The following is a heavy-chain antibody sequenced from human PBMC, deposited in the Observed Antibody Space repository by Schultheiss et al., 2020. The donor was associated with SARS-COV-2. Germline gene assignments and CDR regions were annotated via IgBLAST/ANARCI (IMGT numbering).Heavy chain of an antibody. CDR3: ASRIAAAPSYYYGMDV. V-gene: IGHV4-4*02. J-gene: IGHJ6*02. CDR2: IYHSGST. CDR1: GGSISSSNW. Sequence: SETLSLTCAVSGGSISSSNWWSWVRQPPGKGLEWIGEIYHSGSTNYNPSLKSRVTISVDTSKSHFSLNLDSVTAADTAVYYCASRIAAAPSYYYGMDVWGQGTTVTVSS. D-gene: IGHD6-13*01.